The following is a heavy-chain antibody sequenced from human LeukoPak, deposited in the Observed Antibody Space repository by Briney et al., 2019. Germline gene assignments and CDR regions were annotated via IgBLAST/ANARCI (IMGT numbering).Heavy chain of an antibody. D-gene: IGHD3-3*01. CDR2: ISGSGGST. CDR3: ANTKYDFWSDTDC. J-gene: IGHJ4*02. Sequence: GGSLRLSCAASGFTFSNYGMSWVRQAPGKGLEWVSDISGSGGSTYYADSVKGRFTISRDNSKNTLYLQMNSLRAEDTAVYYRANTKYDFWSDTDCWGQGTLVTVSS. V-gene: IGHV3-23*01. CDR1: GFTFSNYG.